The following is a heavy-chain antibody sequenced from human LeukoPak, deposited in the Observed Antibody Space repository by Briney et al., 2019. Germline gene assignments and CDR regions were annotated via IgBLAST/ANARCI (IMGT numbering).Heavy chain of an antibody. CDR1: GFNFSVCA. CDR2: MSHDGSNK. D-gene: IGHD3-10*01. V-gene: IGHV3-30*18. Sequence: GRSLRLSCAASGFNFSVCAMHWVRQAPGKGLEWVTVMSHDGSNKFYADSVKGRFTVSRDNSKNTVSLQMNSLRPEDTAVYYCAKNHYGLGKYSVFGRGMDVWGQGTTVTVSS. CDR3: AKNHYGLGKYSVFGRGMDV. J-gene: IGHJ6*02.